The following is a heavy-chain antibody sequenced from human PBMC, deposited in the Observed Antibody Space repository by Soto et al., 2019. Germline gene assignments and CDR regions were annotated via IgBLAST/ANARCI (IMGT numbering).Heavy chain of an antibody. CDR3: ARELRPSTFDS. J-gene: IGHJ4*02. CDR1: GFTFSNSI. V-gene: IGHV3-30-3*01. CDR2: ASFDQTYK. Sequence: QIQLVESGGGVVQPGGSLRLSCAASGFTFSNSIMHWVRQAPGKGLEWVALASFDQTYKSYTQSVKGRFTISRDDSRNALFLQMNSLRPDDTAIYYCARELRPSTFDSWGQGTLVTVSS.